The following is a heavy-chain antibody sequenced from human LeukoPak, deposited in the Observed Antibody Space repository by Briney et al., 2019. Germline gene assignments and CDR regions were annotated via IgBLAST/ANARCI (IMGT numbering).Heavy chain of an antibody. Sequence: SETLSLTCTVSGGSISSGNYYWSWIRQPAGKGLEWIGRIWADGAPTYRPSLKSRVTISVDTSKNQFSLRLSSVTAADTAVYYCARPQLPAAINAFDIWGQGTLVTVSS. CDR1: GGSISSGNYY. V-gene: IGHV4-61*02. J-gene: IGHJ3*02. CDR2: IWADGAP. D-gene: IGHD2-2*02. CDR3: ARPQLPAAINAFDI.